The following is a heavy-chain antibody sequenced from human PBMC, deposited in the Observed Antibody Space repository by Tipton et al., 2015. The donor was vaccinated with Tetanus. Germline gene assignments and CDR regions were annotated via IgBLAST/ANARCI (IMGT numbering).Heavy chain of an antibody. CDR1: GGSISDKKYY. CDR2: IFHSGST. D-gene: IGHD2-8*01. J-gene: IGHJ3*01. Sequence: LRLSCTVSGGSISDKKYYWSWIRQPPGKGLEWISYIFHSGSTNYNPSLKSRVNISMDTSKNQISLKLTSVTAADTAVYFCARRSYCTSSRCFDAFDLWGPGTRVTVSS. CDR3: ARRSYCTSSRCFDAFDL. V-gene: IGHV4-61*01.